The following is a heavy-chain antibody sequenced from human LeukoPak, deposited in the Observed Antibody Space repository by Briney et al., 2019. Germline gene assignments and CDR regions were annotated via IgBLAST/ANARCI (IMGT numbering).Heavy chain of an antibody. V-gene: IGHV4-30-4*08. CDR1: GGSITSGDSF. D-gene: IGHD6-13*01. CDR2: ISYSGSP. J-gene: IGHJ5*02. Sequence: PSETLSLTCTISGGSITSGDSFWTWIRHHPEKGLEWIGYISYSGSPYYNLSLRTRVTISSDMSKNQFSLNLASVTAAATAVYYCATDRLAVAGYNCCGPWAQGTLDIVTS. CDR3: ATDRLAVAGYNCCGP.